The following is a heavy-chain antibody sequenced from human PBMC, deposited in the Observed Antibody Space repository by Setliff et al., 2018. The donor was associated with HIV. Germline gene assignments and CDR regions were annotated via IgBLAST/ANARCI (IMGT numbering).Heavy chain of an antibody. V-gene: IGHV3-7*03. CDR1: GFTFSDYG. CDR3: ARDRQIAAAGRSNYYYGMDV. Sequence: PGGSLRLSCAASGFTFSDYGIHWVRQAPGKGLEWVANINEDGSVTYSLDSVRGRFTISGDNSKNTVFLQMNSLRAEDTAVYYCARDRQIAAAGRSNYYYGMDVWGQGTTVTVSS. J-gene: IGHJ6*02. D-gene: IGHD6-13*01. CDR2: INEDGSVT.